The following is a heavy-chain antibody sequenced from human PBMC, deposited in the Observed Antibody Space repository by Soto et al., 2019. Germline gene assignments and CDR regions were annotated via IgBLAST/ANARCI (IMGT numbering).Heavy chain of an antibody. Sequence: SETLSLTCTVYGGSISSYYRSWIRQPPGKGLEWLGYIYYSGSTNYNPSLKSRVTISLDTSKNQCSLNLLSVPAADTAVYYCAREITYCANGVCSASNWFDPWGQGTLVTVS. CDR2: IYYSGST. D-gene: IGHD2-8*01. CDR1: GGSISSYY. CDR3: AREITYCANGVCSASNWFDP. V-gene: IGHV4-59*01. J-gene: IGHJ5*02.